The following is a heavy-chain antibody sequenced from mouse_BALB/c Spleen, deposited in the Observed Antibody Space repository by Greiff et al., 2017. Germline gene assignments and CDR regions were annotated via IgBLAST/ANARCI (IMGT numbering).Heavy chain of an antibody. CDR1: GYTFTDYY. CDR2: IYPGSGNT. D-gene: IGHD1-1*01. CDR3: ARRGYYYGSSSYYFDY. V-gene: IGHV1-77*01. J-gene: IGHJ2*01. Sequence: VQLQQSGAELARPGASVKLSCKASGYTFTDYYINWVKQRTGQGLEWIGEIYPGSGNTYYNEKFKGKATLTADKSSSTAYMQLSSLTSEDSAVYFCARRGYYYGSSSYYFDYWGQGTTLTVSS.